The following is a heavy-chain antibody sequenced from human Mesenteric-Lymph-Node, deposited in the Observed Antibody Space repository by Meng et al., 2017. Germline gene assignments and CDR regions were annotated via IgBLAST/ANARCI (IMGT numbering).Heavy chain of an antibody. CDR3: ARVSSGWDYFDY. CDR2: IYYSGST. J-gene: IGHJ4*02. D-gene: IGHD6-19*01. CDR1: GGSVSSGGYY. V-gene: IGHV4-31*03. Sequence: QVQLQESGPGLVKPSQTLSLTCTVSGGSVSSGGYYWTWIRQHPGKGLEWFGHIYYSGSTFYNPSLKRRVIIPIDTSKNQFSLNLRSVTAADTAVYYCARVSSGWDYFDYWGQGTLVTVSS.